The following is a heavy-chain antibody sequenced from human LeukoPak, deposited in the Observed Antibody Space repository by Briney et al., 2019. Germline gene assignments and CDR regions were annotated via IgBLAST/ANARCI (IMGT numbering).Heavy chain of an antibody. J-gene: IGHJ2*01. CDR2: FYHSGST. D-gene: IGHD3-22*01. CDR3: ARSLDSSGYYIFDL. Sequence: SETLSLTCTVSGYYISSGYYWGWIRQPPGKGLEWIGSFYHSGSTYYNPSLKSRVTISVDTSENQFSLKLSSMTAADTAIYYCARSLDSSGYYIFDLWGRGTLATVSS. V-gene: IGHV4-38-2*02. CDR1: GYYISSGYY.